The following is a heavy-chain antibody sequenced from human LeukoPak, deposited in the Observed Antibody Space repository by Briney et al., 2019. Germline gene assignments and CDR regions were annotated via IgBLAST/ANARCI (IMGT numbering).Heavy chain of an antibody. J-gene: IGHJ6*02. D-gene: IGHD6-6*01. CDR1: GFTFSSYA. V-gene: IGHV3-23*01. CDR2: ISGSGGST. Sequence: GGSLRLSCAASGFTFSSYAMSWVRQAPGKGLEWVSAISGSGGSTYYADSVKGRFTISRDNSKNTLYLQMNSLRAEDTAVYYCARRSRANYYYYGMDVWGQGTTVTVSS. CDR3: ARRSRANYYYYGMDV.